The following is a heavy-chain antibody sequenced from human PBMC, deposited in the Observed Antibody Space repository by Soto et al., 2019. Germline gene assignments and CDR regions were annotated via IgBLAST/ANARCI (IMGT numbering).Heavy chain of an antibody. CDR2: INSDESII. CDR1: GFTVSSYW. J-gene: IGHJ4*02. V-gene: IGHV3-74*01. D-gene: IGHD2-21*02. CDR3: VCFDCGRTAVVTAMEVNGY. Sequence: VQLVASGGGLVQPGGSLRLSCAASGFTVSSYWMHWVRQGPGKGLVWVSRINSDESIISYADPVKGRFTISRDNAKNTVYLKMRSLRHVDTRRSYGVCFDCGRTAVVTAMEVNGYWGQGTLVTVSS.